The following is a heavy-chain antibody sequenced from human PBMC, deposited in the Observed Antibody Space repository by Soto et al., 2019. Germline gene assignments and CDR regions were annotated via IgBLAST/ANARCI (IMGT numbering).Heavy chain of an antibody. J-gene: IGHJ6*02. CDR1: GYTFTSYG. D-gene: IGHD2-2*01. V-gene: IGHV1-18*01. CDR2: ISAYNGNT. CDR3: ARDEREYQMQFNHYYYDGMDV. Sequence: GASVKVSCKASGYTFTSYGISWVRQAPGQGLEWMGWISAYNGNTNYAQKIQGRVTMTTDASTSTAYTDLSSLRSXEPAVYYCARDEREYQMQFNHYYYDGMDVGAQGTPVTAPS.